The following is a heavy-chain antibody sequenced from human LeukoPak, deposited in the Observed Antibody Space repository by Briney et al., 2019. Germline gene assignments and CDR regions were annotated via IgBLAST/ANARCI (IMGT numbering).Heavy chain of an antibody. V-gene: IGHV3-23*01. CDR3: AKAYYDSSGYYSFDY. D-gene: IGHD3-22*01. CDR1: EFTFSSCA. CDR2: INGSGAST. Sequence: GGSLRLSCAASEFTFSSCAMSWVRQAPGKGPEWVSGINGSGASTYYADSVRGRFTISRDNSKNTLYLQMNSLRAEDTAVYYCAKAYYDSSGYYSFDYWGQGTLVTVSS. J-gene: IGHJ4*02.